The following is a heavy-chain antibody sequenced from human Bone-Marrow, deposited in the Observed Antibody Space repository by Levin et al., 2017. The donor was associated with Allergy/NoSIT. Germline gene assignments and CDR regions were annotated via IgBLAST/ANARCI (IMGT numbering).Heavy chain of an antibody. D-gene: IGHD1-26*01. V-gene: IGHV3-30*18. CDR1: GFIFSRYG. Sequence: GESLKISCEASGFIFSRYGMHWVRQAPGKGLEWVTVVSFDGKNKYYADSVKGRFTISRDNSRNTMYLQMNSLRAEDTAVYYCAKGGRDYYFDHWGQGTLVTVSS. CDR3: AKGGRDYYFDH. CDR2: VSFDGKNK. J-gene: IGHJ4*02.